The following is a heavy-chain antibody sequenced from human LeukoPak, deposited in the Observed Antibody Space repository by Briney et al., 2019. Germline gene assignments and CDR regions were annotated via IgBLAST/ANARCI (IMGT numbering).Heavy chain of an antibody. Sequence: TSETLSLTCTASGGSLNSDYWNWIRRPPGKGLEYIGYIHYTGSTYYNPSLKSRVIISVDTSKNQFSLKVSAVAAADTAVYCCAKLPRGAFDIWGQGTMVTVSS. CDR3: AKLPRGAFDI. V-gene: IGHV4-59*01. CDR2: IHYTGST. CDR1: GGSLNSDY. J-gene: IGHJ3*02. D-gene: IGHD5-12*01.